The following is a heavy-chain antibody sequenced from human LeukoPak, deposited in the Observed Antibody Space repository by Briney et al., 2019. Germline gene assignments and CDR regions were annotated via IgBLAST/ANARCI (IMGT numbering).Heavy chain of an antibody. CDR3: VTTKANDAFDI. Sequence: GESPKISCKGSGYSFTSYWIGWVRQMPGKGLEWMGIIYPGDSDTRYSPSFQGQVTISADKSISTAYLQWSSLKASDTAMYYCVTTKANDAFDIWGQGTMVTVSS. CDR2: IYPGDSDT. CDR1: GYSFTSYW. D-gene: IGHD2-8*01. V-gene: IGHV5-51*01. J-gene: IGHJ3*02.